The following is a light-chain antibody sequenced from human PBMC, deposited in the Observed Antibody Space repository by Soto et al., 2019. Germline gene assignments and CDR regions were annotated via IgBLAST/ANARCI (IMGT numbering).Light chain of an antibody. CDR1: QSVSSSY. J-gene: IGKJ1*01. CDR3: QPYNTWPPSP. Sequence: GLKQSAGTLSLSPGERATLSCRASQSVSSSYLAWYQQKPGQAPRLLIYGASSRATGIPTRFSGSGSGTDFTLTISSLQSEDFAVYYCQPYNTWPPSPFGPGTKAAIK. CDR2: GAS. V-gene: IGKV3-15*01.